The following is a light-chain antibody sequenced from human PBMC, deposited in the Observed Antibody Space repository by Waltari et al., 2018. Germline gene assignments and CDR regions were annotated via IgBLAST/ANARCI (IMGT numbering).Light chain of an antibody. CDR3: SSYTSSTTGI. J-gene: IGLJ2*01. CDR2: DVS. CDR1: SSDVGGYEY. V-gene: IGLV2-14*01. Sequence: SALTQPDPVSGSPGQSIPISCTGLSSDVGGYEYASWYHQNPGKAPKVIIYDVSNRPSGVSNRFSGSKAGSSASLTISGLQAEDEADYYCSSYTSSTTGIFGGGTKLTVL.